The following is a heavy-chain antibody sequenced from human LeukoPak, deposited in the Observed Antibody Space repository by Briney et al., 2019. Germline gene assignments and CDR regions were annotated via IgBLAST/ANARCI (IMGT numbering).Heavy chain of an antibody. D-gene: IGHD2-2*01. J-gene: IGHJ4*02. CDR2: ISGSGGTT. Sequence: GGSLRLSCAASGFTFSTYAMRWVRQAPGKGLDWVSGISGSGGTTYYADSVKGRVTISRDNSKSTLYLQMNSLRAEDTAVYYCAKSCCSTSSCYDGFDCWGQGTLVTVSS. CDR1: GFTFSTYA. V-gene: IGHV3-23*01. CDR3: AKSCCSTSSCYDGFDC.